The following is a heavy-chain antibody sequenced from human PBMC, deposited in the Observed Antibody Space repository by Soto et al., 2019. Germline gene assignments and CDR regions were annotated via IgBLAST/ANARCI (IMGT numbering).Heavy chain of an antibody. J-gene: IGHJ4*02. D-gene: IGHD5-12*01. CDR2: IIPILGIA. CDR3: ARLNHSGYDENY. V-gene: IGHV1-69*02. CDR1: GGTFSSYT. Sequence: QVQLVQSGAEVKKPWSSVKVSCKASGGTFSSYTISWVRQAPGQGLEWMGRIIPILGIANYAQKFQGRVTITADKSPRTAYMELSSLRSEDTAVYYCARLNHSGYDENYWGQGTLVTVSS.